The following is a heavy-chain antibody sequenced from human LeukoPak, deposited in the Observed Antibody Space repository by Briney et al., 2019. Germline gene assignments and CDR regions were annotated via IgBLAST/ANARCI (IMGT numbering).Heavy chain of an antibody. J-gene: IGHJ4*02. D-gene: IGHD3-22*01. CDR1: GFTFRSYS. V-gene: IGHV3-21*01. CDR3: ARRPNYYYDSSGYGY. Sequence: GGSLRPSCAASGFTFRSYSMNWVRQAPGKGLEWVSSISSSSSYIYYADSVKGRFTISRDNAKNSLYLQMNSLRAEDTAVYYCARRPNYYYDSSGYGYWGQGTLVTVSS. CDR2: ISSSSSYI.